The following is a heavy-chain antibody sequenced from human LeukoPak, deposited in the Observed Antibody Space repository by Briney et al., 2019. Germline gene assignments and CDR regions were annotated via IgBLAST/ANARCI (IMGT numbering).Heavy chain of an antibody. D-gene: IGHD3-22*01. CDR1: GFSFNNYA. Sequence: GGSLRLSCAASGFSFNNYAMYWVRQAPGKGLEWVALISYDGGDKYYAESMKGRITISRDNAENTLYLQMNSLRAEDTAVYYCARDDSSGCLDYWGQGTLVTVSS. J-gene: IGHJ4*02. CDR3: ARDDSSGCLDY. V-gene: IGHV3-30*03. CDR2: ISYDGGDK.